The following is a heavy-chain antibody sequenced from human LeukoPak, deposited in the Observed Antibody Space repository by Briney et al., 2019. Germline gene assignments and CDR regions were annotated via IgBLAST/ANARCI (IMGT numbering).Heavy chain of an antibody. CDR3: GKYSGRYSNSYFDY. V-gene: IGHV3-66*01. J-gene: IGHJ4*02. CDR1: GFTDNSND. CDR2: IYSDDST. Sequence: GGPLRLLCRASGFTDNSNDMRWVPHAPGKGLEWVSLIYSDDSTYHADSVKGTFTISRDKSKNTLYLQMNSLRAEDKAVYYCGKYSGRYSNSYFDYWGQGTLVTVSS. D-gene: IGHD1-26*01.